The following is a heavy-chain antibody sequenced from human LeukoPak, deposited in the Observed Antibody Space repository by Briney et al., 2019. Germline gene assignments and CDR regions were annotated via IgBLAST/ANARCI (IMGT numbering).Heavy chain of an antibody. Sequence: ASVTVSCKASGYTFTNYGISWVRQAPGQGLEWMGWISAYNGNTNYAQKLQGRVTMTTDTSTSTAYMELRSLRSDDTAVYYCARLEQQLAPTDYWGQGTLVTVSS. CDR1: GYTFTNYG. D-gene: IGHD6-13*01. CDR2: ISAYNGNT. J-gene: IGHJ4*02. CDR3: ARLEQQLAPTDY. V-gene: IGHV1-18*01.